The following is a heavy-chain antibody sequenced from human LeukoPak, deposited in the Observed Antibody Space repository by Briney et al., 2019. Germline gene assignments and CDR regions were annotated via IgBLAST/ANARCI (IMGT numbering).Heavy chain of an antibody. D-gene: IGHD3-10*01. CDR1: GGSFSGYY. V-gene: IGHV4-34*01. J-gene: IGHJ4*02. CDR3: ASNYYDSGSYYRPFGY. Sequence: SETLSLTCAVYGGSFSGYYWSWIRQPPGKGLEWIGSIYHSGSTYYNPSLKSRVTISVDTSKNQFSLRLSSVTAADTAVYYCASNYYDSGSYYRPFGYWGQGTLVTVSS. CDR2: IYHSGST.